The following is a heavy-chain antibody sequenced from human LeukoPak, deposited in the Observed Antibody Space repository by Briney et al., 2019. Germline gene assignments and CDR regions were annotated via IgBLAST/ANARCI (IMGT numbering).Heavy chain of an antibody. D-gene: IGHD3-22*01. CDR2: ISSSSSTI. J-gene: IGHJ2*01. V-gene: IGHV3-48*01. CDR1: GFTFSSYS. CDR3: ARAPRPNYCDSSGDTGYFDL. Sequence: PGGSLRLSCAASGFTFSSYSMNWVRQAPGKGLEWVSYISSSSSTIYYADSVKGRFTISRDNAKNSLYLQMNSLRAEDTAVYYCARAPRPNYCDSSGDTGYFDLWGRGALVTVSS.